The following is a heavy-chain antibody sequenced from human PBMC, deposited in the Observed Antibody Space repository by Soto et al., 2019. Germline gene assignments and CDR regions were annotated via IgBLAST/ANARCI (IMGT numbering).Heavy chain of an antibody. CDR3: ASDSPAGTGNWFDP. V-gene: IGHV6-1*01. CDR1: GDSVSSNSAA. D-gene: IGHD6-13*01. CDR2: TYYRSKWYN. Sequence: SQTLSLTCAISGDSVSSNSAAWNWIRQSPSRGLEWLGRTYYRSKWYNDYAGSVKSRITINPDTSKNQFSLQLNSVTPEDTALYYCASDSPAGTGNWFDPWGQGTLVTVSS. J-gene: IGHJ5*02.